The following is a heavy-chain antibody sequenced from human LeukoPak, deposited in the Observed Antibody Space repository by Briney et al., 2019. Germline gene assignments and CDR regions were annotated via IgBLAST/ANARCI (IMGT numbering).Heavy chain of an antibody. J-gene: IGHJ4*02. CDR2: ISGSGGST. CDR3: ASLYYDYVWGSYRY. D-gene: IGHD3-16*02. Sequence: GGSLRLSCAASGFAFISYAMSWVRQAPGKGLEWVSGISGSGGSTYYADSVKGRFTISRDNSKNTLYLQMNSLRAEDTAVYYCASLYYDYVWGSYRYWGQGTLVTVSS. V-gene: IGHV3-23*01. CDR1: GFAFISYA.